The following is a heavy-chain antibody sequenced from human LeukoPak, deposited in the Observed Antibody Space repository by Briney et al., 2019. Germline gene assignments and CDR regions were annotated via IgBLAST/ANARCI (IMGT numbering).Heavy chain of an antibody. CDR2: INPSGGAT. CDR1: GYTFASYY. CDR3: ARDLKLREEAAAGPNAFDI. V-gene: IGHV1-46*01. Sequence: GASVKVSCKASGYTFASYYIHWVRQAPGQGLEWMGIINPSGGATSYVQKFQGRVTMTRDTSTSTLYMDLSSLRSEDTAVYYCARDLKLREEAAAGPNAFDIWGQGTMVTVSS. J-gene: IGHJ3*02. D-gene: IGHD6-13*01.